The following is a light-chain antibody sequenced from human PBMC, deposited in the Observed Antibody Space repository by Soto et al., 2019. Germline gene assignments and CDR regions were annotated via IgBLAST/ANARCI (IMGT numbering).Light chain of an antibody. CDR1: QGISSF. CDR2: AAS. CDR3: QQVESYPST. J-gene: IGKJ4*01. Sequence: DIQMTQSPSTLSASVGDRVTITCRASQGISSFLAWYQQKPGKAPKLLIYAASSLQSGVPSRFSGSGFGTDFTLTITILQPEDFATYYCQQVESYPSTFGGGTKVDIK. V-gene: IGKV1-9*01.